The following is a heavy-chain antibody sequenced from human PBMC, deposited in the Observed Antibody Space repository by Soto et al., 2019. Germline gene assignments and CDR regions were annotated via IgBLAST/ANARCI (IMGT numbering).Heavy chain of an antibody. J-gene: IGHJ4*02. V-gene: IGHV3-23*01. CDR3: AKVIGYDTSGYAEN. CDR1: GFTFSSYA. CDR2: ISGSGGST. Sequence: GGSLRLSCAASGFTFSSYAMSWIRQAPRKGLEWVSAISGSGGSTDYTDSVKGRFTISRDNSKNTLYLQMNSLRAEDTADYYCAKVIGYDTSGYAENWGQGTQVTVSS. D-gene: IGHD3-22*01.